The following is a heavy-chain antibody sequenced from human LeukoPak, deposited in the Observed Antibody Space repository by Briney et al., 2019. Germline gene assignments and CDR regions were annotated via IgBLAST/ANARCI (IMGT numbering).Heavy chain of an antibody. Sequence: GRSLRLSCAASGFTFSSYAMHWVRQAPGKGLEWVAVISYDGSNKYYADSVKGRFTISRDNSKNTLYLQMNSLRAEDTAVYYCAKFQWFPLFDYWGQGTLVTVSS. D-gene: IGHD3-22*01. CDR1: GFTFSSYA. CDR2: ISYDGSNK. CDR3: AKFQWFPLFDY. J-gene: IGHJ4*02. V-gene: IGHV3-30-3*02.